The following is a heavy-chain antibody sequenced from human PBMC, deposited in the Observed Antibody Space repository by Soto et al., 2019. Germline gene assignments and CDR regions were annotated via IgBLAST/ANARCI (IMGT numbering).Heavy chain of an antibody. V-gene: IGHV4-38-2*01. D-gene: IGHD3-22*01. Sequence: SETLSLTCAVSGDSISSGYYWAWIRQPPGKGLEWIGSIYHSGTTYYNPSLKSRVTISVDTSKNQFSLKLSSVTAADSAVYYCARTDSSGLFDYWGQGTLVTVSS. J-gene: IGHJ4*02. CDR3: ARTDSSGLFDY. CDR1: GDSISSGYY. CDR2: IYHSGTT.